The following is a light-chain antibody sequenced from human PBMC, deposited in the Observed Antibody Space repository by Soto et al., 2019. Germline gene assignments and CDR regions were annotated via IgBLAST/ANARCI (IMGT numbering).Light chain of an antibody. V-gene: IGKV3-20*01. CDR1: QSVSSNY. J-gene: IGKJ4*01. Sequence: DIVLTQSPGTLSLSPGERATLPCRASQSVSSNYLAWYQQKPGQAPRLLIYGASSRATGIPDRFSGSGSGTDFTLTISSLQSEDFAGYYCQQDNNWPLTFGGGTKVDIK. CDR3: QQDNNWPLT. CDR2: GAS.